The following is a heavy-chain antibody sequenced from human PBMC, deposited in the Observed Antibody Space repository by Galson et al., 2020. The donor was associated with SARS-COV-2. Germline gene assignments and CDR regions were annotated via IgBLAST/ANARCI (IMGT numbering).Heavy chain of an antibody. D-gene: IGHD3-22*01. CDR3: ACDPSYYDSTAYNY. CDR2: VIVIFGTP. V-gene: IGHV1-69*13. J-gene: IGHJ4*02. Sequence: SVKVSCKASGGNFINYAISWVRQAPGQGLEWMGSVIVIFGTPNYARNFQGRVTITADESTTTAYMELSSLRSDDTAAYYCACDPSYYDSTAYNYWGQGTPVTVSS. CDR1: GGNFINYA.